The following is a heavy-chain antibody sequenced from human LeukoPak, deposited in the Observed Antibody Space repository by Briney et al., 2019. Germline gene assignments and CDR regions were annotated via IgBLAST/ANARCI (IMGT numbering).Heavy chain of an antibody. J-gene: IGHJ4*02. CDR2: IIPIFGTA. V-gene: IGHV1-69*06. CDR1: GGTFSSYA. CDR3: ARTRYYYNSRSYGAPYYFDY. D-gene: IGHD3-10*01. Sequence: ASVKVSCKASGGTFSSYAISWVRQAPGQGLEWMGGIIPIFGTANYAQKFQGRVTITADKSTSTAYMELSSLRSEDTAVYYCARTRYYYNSRSYGAPYYFDYWGQGTLVTVSS.